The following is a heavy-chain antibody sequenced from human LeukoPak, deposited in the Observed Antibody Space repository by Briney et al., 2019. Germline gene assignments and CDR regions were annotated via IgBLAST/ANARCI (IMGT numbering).Heavy chain of an antibody. D-gene: IGHD2-15*01. CDR2: IYTSGST. V-gene: IGHV4-61*09. J-gene: IGHJ3*02. CDR1: GGSISSGSYY. Sequence: SETLSLTCTVSGGSISSGSYYWSWIRQPAGKGLEWIGHIYTSGSTNYNPSLKSRVTISVDTSKNQFSLKLRSVTAADTAVYYCARDVGSAAGSGAFDIWGQGTMVTVSS. CDR3: ARDVGSAAGSGAFDI.